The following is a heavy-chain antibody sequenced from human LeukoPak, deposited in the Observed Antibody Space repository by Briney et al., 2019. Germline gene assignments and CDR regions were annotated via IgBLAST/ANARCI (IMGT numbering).Heavy chain of an antibody. D-gene: IGHD3-22*01. CDR1: GGSISSYY. J-gene: IGHJ4*02. CDR2: IYYSGST. CDR3: ARDLVPRGTYYYGSSGYPFDY. Sequence: PSETLSLTCTVSGGSISSYYWGWIRQPPGKGLEWIGSIYYSGSTYYNPSLKSRVTISVDTSKNQFSLKLSSVTAADTAVYYCARDLVPRGTYYYGSSGYPFDYWGQGTLVTVSS. V-gene: IGHV4-39*07.